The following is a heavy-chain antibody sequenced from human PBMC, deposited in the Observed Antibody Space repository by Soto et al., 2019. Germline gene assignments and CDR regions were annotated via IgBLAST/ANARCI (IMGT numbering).Heavy chain of an antibody. CDR3: ARRDGSASTSNFYFDY. V-gene: IGHV4-4*02. CDR2: IYHSGST. Sequence: SETLSLTCAVSGGSIISSNWCNWVRQPPGKGLEWIGEIYHSGSTYYKPSLKSRVAMSVDTSKNQFSLKLTSATAADTAVYYCARRDGSASTSNFYFDYWGPGGLVTVSS. J-gene: IGHJ4*02. D-gene: IGHD7-27*01. CDR1: GGSIISSNW.